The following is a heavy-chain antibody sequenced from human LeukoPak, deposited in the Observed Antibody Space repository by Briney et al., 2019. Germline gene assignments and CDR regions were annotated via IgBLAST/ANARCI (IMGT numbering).Heavy chain of an antibody. CDR2: INSDESST. CDR3: ARASGYYDSSGYYNGMDV. J-gene: IGHJ6*02. D-gene: IGHD3-22*01. V-gene: IGHV3-74*01. CDR1: GFTLSTYW. Sequence: GGSLRLSCAASGFTLSTYWMHWVRQVPGKGLVWVPRINSDESSTSYADSVTGRFTISRDNARNTLYLQMNSLRAEDTAVYYCARASGYYDSSGYYNGMDVWGQGTTVTVSS.